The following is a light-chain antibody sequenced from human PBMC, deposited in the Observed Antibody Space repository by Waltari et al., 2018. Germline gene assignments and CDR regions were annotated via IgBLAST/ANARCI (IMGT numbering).Light chain of an antibody. Sequence: QSVLTQPPSVSGAPGQRVTISCTGRSSTIGADYDVHWYQQLPGTAPKLLIYGINNRPSGVPDRFSGSKSDTSASLAITGLQAEDEADYYCQSYDSSLSGYVFGTGTKVTVL. J-gene: IGLJ1*01. CDR2: GIN. CDR3: QSYDSSLSGYV. V-gene: IGLV1-40*01. CDR1: SSTIGADYD.